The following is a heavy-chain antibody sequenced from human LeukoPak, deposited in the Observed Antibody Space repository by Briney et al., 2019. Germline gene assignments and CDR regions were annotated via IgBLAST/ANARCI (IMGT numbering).Heavy chain of an antibody. V-gene: IGHV3-11*01. J-gene: IGHJ4*01. D-gene: IGHD4-11*01. CDR1: GFTFRDYY. CDR2: ISSSGSTI. Sequence: GGSLRLSCAASGFTFRDYYMSWIRQAPGKGREWVSYISSSGSTIYYADSVKGRFTISRHNAKNSLYLQMNGLRAEDTAVYYCARGLPSTVTTGFDYWGHGTLVTVAS. CDR3: ARGLPSTVTTGFDY.